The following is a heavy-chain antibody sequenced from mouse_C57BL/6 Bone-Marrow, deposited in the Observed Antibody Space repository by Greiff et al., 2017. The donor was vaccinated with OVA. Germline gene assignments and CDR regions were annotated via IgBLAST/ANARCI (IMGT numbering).Heavy chain of an antibody. J-gene: IGHJ3*01. CDR1: GFTFSSYG. D-gene: IGHD2-5*01. CDR2: ISSGGSYT. V-gene: IGHV5-6*01. CDR3: ARQEYYSNYGAY. Sequence: EVQGVESGGDLVKPGGSLKLSCAASGFTFSSYGMSWVRQTPDKRLEWVATISSGGSYTYYPDSVKGRFTISRDNAKNTLYLQMSSLKSEDTAMYYCARQEYYSNYGAYWGQGTLVTVSA.